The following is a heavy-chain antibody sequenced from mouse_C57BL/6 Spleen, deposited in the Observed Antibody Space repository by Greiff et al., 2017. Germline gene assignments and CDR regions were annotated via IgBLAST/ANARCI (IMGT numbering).Heavy chain of an antibody. CDR2: ISYDGSN. D-gene: IGHD2-3*01. CDR1: GYSITSGYY. CDR3: ARAIYDGYYLYWYFDV. V-gene: IGHV3-6*01. Sequence: ESGPGLVKPSQSLSLTCSVTGYSITSGYYWNWIRQFPGNKLEWMGYISYDGSNNYNPSLKNRISITRDTSKNQFFQKLNSVTTEDTATYYCARAIYDGYYLYWYFDVWGTGTTVTVSS. J-gene: IGHJ1*03.